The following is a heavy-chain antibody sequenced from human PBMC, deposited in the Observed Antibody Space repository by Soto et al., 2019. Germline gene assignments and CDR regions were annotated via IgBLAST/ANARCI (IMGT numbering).Heavy chain of an antibody. CDR2: ISGGGETI. D-gene: IGHD3-10*01. V-gene: IGHV3-11*01. CDR3: ASGPYYYASEH. Sequence: PGGSLRLSCAASGFTFSDSYMTWIRQAPGKGLEWVSYISGGGETIYYADSVKGRFTVSRDNAKNSVYLQMNSLRAEDTAVYYCASGPYYYASEHWGQGTLVTVSS. J-gene: IGHJ4*02. CDR1: GFTFSDSY.